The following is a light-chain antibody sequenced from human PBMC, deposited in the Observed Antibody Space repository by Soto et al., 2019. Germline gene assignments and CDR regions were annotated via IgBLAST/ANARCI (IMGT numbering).Light chain of an antibody. CDR2: EVS. V-gene: IGLV2-14*01. J-gene: IGLJ1*01. Sequence: QSALTQPASVSGSPGQSITISCTGTSSDVGNYNYVSWYQQHPGKAPKLMIYEVSNRPSGVSYRFSGSKSGNTASLTISGLQAEDEADYYCTSYTSYSTNVFGTGTKLTVL. CDR1: SSDVGNYNY. CDR3: TSYTSYSTNV.